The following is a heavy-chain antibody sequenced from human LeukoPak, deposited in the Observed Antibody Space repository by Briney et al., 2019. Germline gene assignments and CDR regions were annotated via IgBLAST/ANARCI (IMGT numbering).Heavy chain of an antibody. V-gene: IGHV1-69*13. Sequence: ASVKVSCKASGGTFSSNAISWVRQAPGQGLEWMGGIIPIFGTANYAQKFQGRVTITADESTSTAYMELSSLRSEDTAVYYCARARLESYYDSSGYEAFDIWGQGTMVTVSS. D-gene: IGHD3-22*01. CDR1: GGTFSSNA. J-gene: IGHJ3*02. CDR3: ARARLESYYDSSGYEAFDI. CDR2: IIPIFGTA.